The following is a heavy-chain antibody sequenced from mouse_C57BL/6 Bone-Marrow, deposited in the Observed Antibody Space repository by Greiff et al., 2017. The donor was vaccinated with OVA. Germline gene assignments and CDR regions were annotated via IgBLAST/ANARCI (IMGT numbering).Heavy chain of an antibody. Sequence: EVQVVESGGGLVQPGGSLSLSCAASGFTFTDYYMSWVRQPPGKALEWLGFIRNKANGYTTEYSASVKGRFTISRDNSQSILYLQMNALRAEVSAAYYCARSGTTVPFAYWGQGTLVTVSA. CDR2: IRNKANGYTT. J-gene: IGHJ3*01. D-gene: IGHD1-1*01. CDR3: ARSGTTVPFAY. V-gene: IGHV7-3*01. CDR1: GFTFTDYY.